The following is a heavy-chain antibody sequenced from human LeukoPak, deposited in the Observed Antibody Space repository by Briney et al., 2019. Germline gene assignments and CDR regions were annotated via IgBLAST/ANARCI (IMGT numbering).Heavy chain of an antibody. D-gene: IGHD3-22*01. CDR3: ARDTYYYDSSGYYYYYYGMDV. Sequence: GASVKVSCKASGYTFTGYYMHWARQAPGQGLEWMGWINPNSGGTNYAQKFQGRVTMTRDTSISTAYMELSRLRSDDTAVYYCARDTYYYDSSGYYYYYYGMDVWGQGTTVTVSS. V-gene: IGHV1-2*02. CDR1: GYTFTGYY. J-gene: IGHJ6*02. CDR2: INPNSGGT.